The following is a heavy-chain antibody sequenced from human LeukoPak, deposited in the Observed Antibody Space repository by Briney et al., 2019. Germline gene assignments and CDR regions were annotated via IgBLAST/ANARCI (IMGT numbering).Heavy chain of an antibody. CDR1: GYTFTSYY. J-gene: IGHJ4*02. V-gene: IGHV1-46*01. Sequence: ASVKVSCKASGYTFTSYYMHWVRQAPGQGLEWMGIINPSGGSTSYAQKFQGRVTMTRDTSTSTVYMELSSLRSEDTAVYYCATGGLGELSLSRYFDYWGQGTLVTVSS. CDR3: ATGGLGELSLSRYFDY. D-gene: IGHD3-16*02. CDR2: INPSGGST.